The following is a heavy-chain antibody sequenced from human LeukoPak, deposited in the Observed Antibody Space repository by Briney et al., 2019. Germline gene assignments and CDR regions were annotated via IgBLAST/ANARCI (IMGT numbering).Heavy chain of an antibody. CDR3: ARAGLMITFGGVTAD. CDR2: INPNSGGT. D-gene: IGHD3-16*01. Sequence: ASVKVSCKASGYTFTGYYMHWVRQAPGQGLEWMGWINPNSGGTNYAQKFQGRVTMTRDTSISTAYMELSRLRSDDTAVYYCARAGLMITFGGVTADWGQGTLVTVSS. CDR1: GYTFTGYY. V-gene: IGHV1-2*02. J-gene: IGHJ4*02.